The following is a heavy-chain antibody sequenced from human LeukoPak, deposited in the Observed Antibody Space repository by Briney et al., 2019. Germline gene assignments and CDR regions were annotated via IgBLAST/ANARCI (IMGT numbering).Heavy chain of an antibody. CDR2: IWYDGSSK. Sequence: PGGSLRLSCAASVFTFSTYGMHWVRQAPGKGLEWVAVIWYDGSSKYYADSVKGRFTISRDNSKNTVFLQMNSLRAEDTAVYYCARGITMIQGVTYYFDYWGQGTLVTVSS. J-gene: IGHJ4*02. D-gene: IGHD3-10*01. CDR1: VFTFSTYG. V-gene: IGHV3-33*01. CDR3: ARGITMIQGVTYYFDY.